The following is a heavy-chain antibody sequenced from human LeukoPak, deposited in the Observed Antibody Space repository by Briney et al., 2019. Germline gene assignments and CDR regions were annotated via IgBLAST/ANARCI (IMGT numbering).Heavy chain of an antibody. CDR1: GFTFSSYW. CDR2: IKNDGSST. V-gene: IGHV3-74*01. Sequence: GSLRLSCAASGFTFSSYWMHWVRQVPGKGLVWVSRIKNDGSSTSYADSEKGRFTISRDNAKNTLYLQMNSLRAEDTAVYYCARRGGDYFDYWGQGTLVTVSS. J-gene: IGHJ4*02. D-gene: IGHD4-17*01. CDR3: ARRGGDYFDY.